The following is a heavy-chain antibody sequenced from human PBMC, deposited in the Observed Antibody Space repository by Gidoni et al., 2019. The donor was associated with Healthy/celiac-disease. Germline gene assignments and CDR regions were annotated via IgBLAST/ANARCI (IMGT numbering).Heavy chain of an antibody. V-gene: IGHV5-51*01. Sequence: EVQLVQSGAEVKKPGESLKISCQGSGYSFTSYWIGWVRQMPGKGREWMGIIYPGDSDTRYSPSFQGQVTISADKSISTAYLQWSSLKASDNDMYYCASLNRADYGEDDAFYIWGQGTMVTVSS. CDR3: ASLNRADYGEDDAFYI. CDR2: IYPGDSDT. CDR1: GYSFTSYW. D-gene: IGHD4-17*01. J-gene: IGHJ3*02.